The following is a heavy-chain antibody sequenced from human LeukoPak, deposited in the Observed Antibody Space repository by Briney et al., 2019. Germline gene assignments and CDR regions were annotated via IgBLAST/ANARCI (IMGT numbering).Heavy chain of an antibody. J-gene: IGHJ3*01. Sequence: GGSLRLSCAASGFSFSSYGMHWVRQAPGKGLEWVAIIWSDGSNKYYADSVKGRFTISRDNSKNTLYLQMNSLRAEDTAVYYCARADSSSWPGESFDAWGQGTMVTVSS. D-gene: IGHD6-13*01. CDR2: IWSDGSNK. CDR3: ARADSSSWPGESFDA. CDR1: GFSFSSYG. V-gene: IGHV3-33*01.